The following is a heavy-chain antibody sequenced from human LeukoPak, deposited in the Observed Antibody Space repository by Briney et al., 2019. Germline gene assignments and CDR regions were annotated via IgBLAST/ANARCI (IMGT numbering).Heavy chain of an antibody. CDR2: ISYDGSNK. D-gene: IGHD6-13*01. V-gene: IGHV3-30-3*01. CDR3: ARDGRYSSSWHQYYYYMDV. J-gene: IGHJ6*03. CDR1: GFTFGSYA. Sequence: GGSLRLSCAASGFTFGSYAMHWVRQAPGKGLEWVAVISYDGSNKYYADSVKGRFTISRDNSKNTLYLQMNSLRAEDTAVYYCARDGRYSSSWHQYYYYMDVWVKGTTVTVSS.